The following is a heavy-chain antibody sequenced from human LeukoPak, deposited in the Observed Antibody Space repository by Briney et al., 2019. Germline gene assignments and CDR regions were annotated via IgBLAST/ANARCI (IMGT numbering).Heavy chain of an antibody. J-gene: IGHJ4*02. Sequence: AGGSRRLSCAASGFTLSSYGMHWVRQPQGRGREWVAVLRYDGSNKYYADSVKGRFTISRDNSKNTLYLQMNSLRAEDTAVYYCASRHCSSGTCYPAGADPFDYWGQGTLVTVSS. CDR3: ASRHCSSGTCYPAGADPFDY. D-gene: IGHD2-15*01. CDR2: LRYDGSNK. CDR1: GFTLSSYG. V-gene: IGHV3-33*01.